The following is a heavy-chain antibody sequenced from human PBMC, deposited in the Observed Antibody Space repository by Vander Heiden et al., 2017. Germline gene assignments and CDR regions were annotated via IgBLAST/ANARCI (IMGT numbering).Heavy chain of an antibody. Sequence: EVQLVESGGGLVKPGGSLRLSCAASGFTFSSYSMNWVRQAPGKGMEWVSSISSSSSYIYYADSVKGRLTISRDNAKNSLYLQMNSLRAEDTAVYYCASLIWFGELPDYWGQGTLVTVSS. D-gene: IGHD3-10*01. CDR3: ASLIWFGELPDY. V-gene: IGHV3-21*01. CDR2: ISSSSSYI. CDR1: GFTFSSYS. J-gene: IGHJ4*02.